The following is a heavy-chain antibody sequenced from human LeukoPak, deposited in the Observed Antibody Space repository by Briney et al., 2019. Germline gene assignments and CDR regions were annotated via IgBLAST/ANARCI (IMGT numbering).Heavy chain of an antibody. CDR1: GFTLSSYG. J-gene: IGHJ4*02. Sequence: GGSLRLSCAASGFTLSSYGMHWVRQAPGKGLEWVAVIWYDGSNKYYADSVKGRFTISRDNSKNTLYLQMNSLRAEDTAVYYCARDEGIVVVPAATGASDYWGQGTLVTVSS. CDR3: ARDEGIVVVPAATGASDY. V-gene: IGHV3-33*01. D-gene: IGHD2-2*01. CDR2: IWYDGSNK.